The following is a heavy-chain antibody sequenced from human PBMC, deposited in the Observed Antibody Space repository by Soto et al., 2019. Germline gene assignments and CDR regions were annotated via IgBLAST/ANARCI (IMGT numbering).Heavy chain of an antibody. CDR1: GGSISGSSYY. D-gene: IGHD3-9*01. CDR3: ASSGAYYDILTGSYYFDY. Sequence: SETLSLTCTVSGGSISGSSYYWGWIRQPPGKGLEWIGSIYYSGSTYYNPSLKSRVTISVDTSKNQFSLKLSSVTAADTAVYYCASSGAYYDILTGSYYFDYWGQGTLVTVSS. J-gene: IGHJ4*02. V-gene: IGHV4-39*01. CDR2: IYYSGST.